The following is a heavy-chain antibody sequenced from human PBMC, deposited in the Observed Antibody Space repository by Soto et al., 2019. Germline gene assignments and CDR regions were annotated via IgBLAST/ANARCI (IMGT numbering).Heavy chain of an antibody. D-gene: IGHD3-16*01. Sequence: SETLSLTCTVSGGSISSYYWSWIRQPPGKGLEWIGYIYYSGSTNYNPSLKSRVTISVDTSKNQFSLKLSPVTAADTAVYYCARRWGTTFDYWGQGTLVTVSS. J-gene: IGHJ4*02. CDR2: IYYSGST. V-gene: IGHV4-59*08. CDR3: ARRWGTTFDY. CDR1: GGSISSYY.